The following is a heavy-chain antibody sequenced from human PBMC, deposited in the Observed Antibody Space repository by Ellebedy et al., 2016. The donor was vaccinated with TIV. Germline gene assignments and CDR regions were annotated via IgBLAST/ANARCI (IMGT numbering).Heavy chain of an antibody. J-gene: IGHJ6*02. V-gene: IGHV1-18*01. CDR3: ARGSISPYYYGMDV. D-gene: IGHD6-6*01. CDR1: RGTFSSYA. Sequence: ASVKVSXKASRGTFSSYAISWVRQAPGQGLEWMGWISAYNGNTNYAQKLQGRVTMTTDTSTSTAYMELRSLRSDDTAVYYCARGSISPYYYGMDVWGQGTTVTVSS. CDR2: ISAYNGNT.